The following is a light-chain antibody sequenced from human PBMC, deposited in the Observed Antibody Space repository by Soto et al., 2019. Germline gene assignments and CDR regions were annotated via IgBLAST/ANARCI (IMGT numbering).Light chain of an antibody. CDR3: QQYGSSPLT. CDR2: GAS. CDR1: QSVSSSY. Sequence: DIVLAQSPATLSLSPGERATLSCRASQSVSSSYLAWYQQKPGQAPRLLIYGASSRATGIPDRFSGSGSGTDFTLTISRLEPEDFAVYYCQQYGSSPLTFGGRTKVDIK. J-gene: IGKJ4*01. V-gene: IGKV3-20*01.